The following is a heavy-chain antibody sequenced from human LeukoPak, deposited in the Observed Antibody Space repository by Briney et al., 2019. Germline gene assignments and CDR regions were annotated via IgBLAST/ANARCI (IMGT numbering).Heavy chain of an antibody. V-gene: IGHV4-61*01. Sequence: KSSETLSLTCTVSGGSISSSSYYWSWIRQPPGKGLEWIGYIYYSGSTNYNPSLKSRVTISVDTSKNQFSLKLSSVTAADTAVYYCARVWRGSSSWSIYYYYYYMDVWGKGTTVTVSS. CDR1: GGSISSSSYY. D-gene: IGHD6-13*01. CDR3: ARVWRGSSSWSIYYYYYYMDV. CDR2: IYYSGST. J-gene: IGHJ6*03.